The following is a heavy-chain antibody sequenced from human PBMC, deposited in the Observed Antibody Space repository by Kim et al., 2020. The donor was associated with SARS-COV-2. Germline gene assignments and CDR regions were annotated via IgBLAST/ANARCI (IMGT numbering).Heavy chain of an antibody. J-gene: IGHJ6*02. CDR3: AKGHDYGGFTPYGMDV. V-gene: IGHV3-30*18. CDR2: ISYDGSNK. D-gene: IGHD4-17*01. CDR1: GFTFSSYG. Sequence: GGSLRLSCAASGFTFSSYGMHWVRQAPGKGLEWVAVISYDGSNKYYADSVKGRFTISRDNSKNTLYLQINSLRAEDTAVFYCAKGHDYGGFTPYGMDVWGQGTTVTVSS.